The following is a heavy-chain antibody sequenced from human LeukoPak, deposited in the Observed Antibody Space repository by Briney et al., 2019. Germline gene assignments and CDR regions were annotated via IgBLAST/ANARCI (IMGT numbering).Heavy chain of an antibody. CDR3: AKGTGRYWTFFDS. J-gene: IGHJ4*02. D-gene: IGHD1-26*01. CDR1: GFTFDDYA. V-gene: IGHV3-9*01. Sequence: PGRSLRPSCAGSGFTFDDYAMHWVRHPPGKGLEWVSGISWNSGSIDYAVSVKGRFTISRDNAKNSLFLQMNSLRPDDTAFYYCAKGTGRYWTFFDSWGQGTLVTVSS. CDR2: ISWNSGSI.